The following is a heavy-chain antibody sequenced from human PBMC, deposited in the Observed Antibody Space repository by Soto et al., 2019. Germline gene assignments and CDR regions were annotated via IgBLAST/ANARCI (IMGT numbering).Heavy chain of an antibody. Sequence: QVQLQESGPGLVKPSQTLSLTCTVSGGSISSGGYYWSWIRQHLGKGLEWIGYIFYSGSTYYNPSLKGRVXPSVDXXKNQFSLKLSSVTAADTAVYYCARHIATARYYFDYWGQGTLVTVSS. CDR3: ARHIATARYYFDY. D-gene: IGHD6-13*01. CDR1: GGSISSGGYY. V-gene: IGHV4-31*03. J-gene: IGHJ4*02. CDR2: IFYSGST.